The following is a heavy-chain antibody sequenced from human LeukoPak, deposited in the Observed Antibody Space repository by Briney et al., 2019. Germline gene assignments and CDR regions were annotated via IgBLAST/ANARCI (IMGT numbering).Heavy chain of an antibody. CDR1: GFTVSSNY. J-gene: IGHJ4*02. V-gene: IGHV3-53*01. D-gene: IGHD6-19*01. CDR3: AKDVAVAGRWSTPYY. Sequence: GGSLRLSCAASGFTVSSNYMSWVRQAPGKGLEWVSVIYSGGSTYYADSVKGRFTISRDNSKNTLYLQMNSLRAEDTAVYYCAKDVAVAGRWSTPYYWGQGTLVTVSS. CDR2: IYSGGST.